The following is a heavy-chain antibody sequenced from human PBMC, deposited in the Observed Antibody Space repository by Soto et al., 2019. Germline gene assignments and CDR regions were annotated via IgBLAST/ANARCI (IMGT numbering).Heavy chain of an antibody. Sequence: QVQLVQSGAEVKKPGASVKVSCKASGYTFTGYYMHWVRQAPGQGLEWMGWINPNSGGTNYAQKFQGWVTMTRETSISTAYMELRRLRSDDTAVYYCARELPTGTTSPNPRTYYYYGMDVWGQGTTVTVSS. CDR1: GYTFTGYY. CDR3: ARELPTGTTSPNPRTYYYYGMDV. CDR2: INPNSGGT. V-gene: IGHV1-2*04. J-gene: IGHJ6*02. D-gene: IGHD1-7*01.